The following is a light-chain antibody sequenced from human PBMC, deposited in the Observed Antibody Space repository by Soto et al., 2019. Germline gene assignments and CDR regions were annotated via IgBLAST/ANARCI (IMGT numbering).Light chain of an antibody. J-gene: IGLJ1*01. V-gene: IGLV2-14*01. CDR1: SSDVGGYNY. CDR3: SSYTSSSTHNYV. CDR2: EVS. Sequence: QSALTQPASVSGSPGQSITISCTGTSSDVGGYNYVSWYQQHPGKAPKLMIYEVSSRPSGVSNRFSGSKSGNTASLTISGLQAEDEADYYCSSYTSSSTHNYVFGTGTKVTVL.